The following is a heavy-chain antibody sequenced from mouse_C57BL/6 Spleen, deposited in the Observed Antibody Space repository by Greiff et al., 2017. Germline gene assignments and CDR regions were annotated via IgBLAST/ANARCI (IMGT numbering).Heavy chain of an antibody. J-gene: IGHJ1*03. CDR2: IDPSDSET. Sequence: QVQLQQPGAELVRPGSSVKLSCKASGYTFTSYWMHWVKQRPIQGLEWIGNIDPSDSETHYNQKFKDKATLTVDKSSSTAYMQLSSLTSEDSAVYYCARRYYGNPYWYFDVWGTGTTVTVSS. CDR1: GYTFTSYW. CDR3: ARRYYGNPYWYFDV. V-gene: IGHV1-52*01. D-gene: IGHD2-1*01.